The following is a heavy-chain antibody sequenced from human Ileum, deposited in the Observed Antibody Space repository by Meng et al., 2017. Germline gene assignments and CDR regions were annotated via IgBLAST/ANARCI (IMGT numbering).Heavy chain of an antibody. CDR2: INHSGST. V-gene: IGHV4-34*01. CDR3: SRTSYYDNSGYYPG. D-gene: IGHD3-22*01. J-gene: IGHJ4*02. CDR1: GGSFSGYY. Sequence: QVQRQQWGAGLLKPSETLSLTCAVYGGSFSGYYWSWIRQPPGKGLEWIGEINHSGSTNYNPSLKSRVTISVDTSKNQFSLKLSSVTAADTAVYYCSRTSYYDNSGYYPGWGQGTLVTVPQ.